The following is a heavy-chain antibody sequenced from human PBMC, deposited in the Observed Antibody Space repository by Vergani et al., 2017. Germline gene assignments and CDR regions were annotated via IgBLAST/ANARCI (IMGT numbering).Heavy chain of an antibody. V-gene: IGHV3-23*04. CDR2: ISGSGGSI. J-gene: IGHJ6*02. CDR3: AKAQTYCGGDCLNYYGLDV. CDR1: GFTFSNYA. Sequence: EVQLVESGGGLVKPGGSLRLSCAASGFTFSNYAMTWVRQAPGKGLEWVSEISGSGGSIYHVDSVKGRFTISRDNSKNTLYLQMNSLRVEDTAVYYCAKAQTYCGGDCLNYYGLDVWGQGTTVTVSS. D-gene: IGHD2-21*02.